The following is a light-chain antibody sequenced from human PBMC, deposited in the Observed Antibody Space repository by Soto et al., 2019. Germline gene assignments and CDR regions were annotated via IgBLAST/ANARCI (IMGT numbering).Light chain of an antibody. V-gene: IGLV2-8*01. CDR3: SSYAGGNNYV. CDR1: SSDVGAYNY. J-gene: IGLJ1*01. Sequence: SVLTQPPSATGSPGQAVTISCTGTSSDVGAYNYVSWYQQHPGKAPKLMIYEVSKRPSGVPDRFSGSKSGNTASLTVSGLQAEDEAEYYCSSYAGGNNYVFGTGTKVTVL. CDR2: EVS.